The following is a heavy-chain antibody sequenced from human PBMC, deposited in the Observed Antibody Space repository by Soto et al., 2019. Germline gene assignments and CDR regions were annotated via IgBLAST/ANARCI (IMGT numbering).Heavy chain of an antibody. Sequence: QVQLVQSGAEVKKPGSSVKVSCKASGGTFSSYAISWVRQAPGQGLEWMGGIIPIFGTANYAQKFQGRVTITADKSTSTAYMELSRLRSEDTAVYYWTRAFWGGNYYYYGMDVWGEGTTVTVSS. J-gene: IGHJ6*04. D-gene: IGHD3-3*01. V-gene: IGHV1-69*06. CDR3: TRAFWGGNYYYYGMDV. CDR2: IIPIFGTA. CDR1: GGTFSSYA.